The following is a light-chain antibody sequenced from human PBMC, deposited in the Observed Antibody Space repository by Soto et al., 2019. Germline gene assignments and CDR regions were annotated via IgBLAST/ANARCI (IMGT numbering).Light chain of an antibody. CDR2: AAS. CDR1: QGISNY. CDR3: QKYTNVPA. V-gene: IGKV1-27*01. J-gene: IGKJ4*01. Sequence: DIQMTQSPSSLSASVGDRVTITCRASQGISNYLAWYQQIPGKVPKLLISAASTLQSGVPSRFSGSGSGTDFTLTISSRQAEDVATYYCQKYTNVPAFGGGTKVAIK.